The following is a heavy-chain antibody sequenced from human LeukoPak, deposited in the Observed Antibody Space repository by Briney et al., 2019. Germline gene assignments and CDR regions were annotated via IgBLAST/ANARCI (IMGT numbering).Heavy chain of an antibody. J-gene: IGHJ1*01. CDR3: ARGERCSSTSCYAMSEYFQH. V-gene: IGHV1-3*01. CDR1: GYTFTSYA. D-gene: IGHD2-2*01. Sequence: ASVKVSCKASGYTFTSYAMHWVRQAPGQRLEWMGWINAGNGNTKYSQKFQGRVTITRDTSASTAYMELSCLRSEDTAVYYCARGERCSSTSCYAMSEYFQHWGQGTLVTVSS. CDR2: INAGNGNT.